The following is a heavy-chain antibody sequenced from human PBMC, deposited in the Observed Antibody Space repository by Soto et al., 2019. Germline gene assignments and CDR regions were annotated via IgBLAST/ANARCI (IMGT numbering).Heavy chain of an antibody. V-gene: IGHV3-53*01. CDR3: AKDLPGELLPTCFDS. J-gene: IGHJ5*01. D-gene: IGHD3-10*01. CDR2: IYDGGST. Sequence: GVSLRLSCAASGFTVSNNYMSWVRQAPGKGLEWVSVIYDGGSTYYAESVKGRFTISRDNSKSTLYLQMTSLRAEDTALYYCAKDLPGELLPTCFDSWGPGTLVTVSS. CDR1: GFTVSNNY.